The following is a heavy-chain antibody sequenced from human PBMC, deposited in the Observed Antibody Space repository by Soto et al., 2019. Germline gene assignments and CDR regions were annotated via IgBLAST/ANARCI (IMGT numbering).Heavy chain of an antibody. J-gene: IGHJ4*02. CDR1: GASIITDNW. Sequence: QVQLQESGPGLVKPSVTLSLTCALSGASIITDNWWSWVRQPPGKEIEWIGEIYNSGNTNFNPSVKSRVTISVDPSKNQFSLTVSSVTAADTAIYYCARASASSKLRGVVINWGQGTLVTVSS. V-gene: IGHV4-4*02. D-gene: IGHD3-10*01. CDR3: ARASASSKLRGVVIN. CDR2: IYNSGNT.